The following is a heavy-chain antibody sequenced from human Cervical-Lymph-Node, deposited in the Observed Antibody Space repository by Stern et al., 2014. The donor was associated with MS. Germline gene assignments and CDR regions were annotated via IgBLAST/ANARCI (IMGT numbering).Heavy chain of an antibody. CDR1: GYTFTNYW. Sequence: EVQLVQSGVEVKKPGESLKISCKTSGYTFTNYWIAWVRQMPGQCLEWMGINPPGDSDTKYSPSIEGQVTMSVDRSLRTAYLQWRSLKASDTAMYFGARHGPGSDYYYYGMDVWGQGTTVTVSS. V-gene: IGHV5-51*01. CDR2: NPPGDSDT. D-gene: IGHD2-15*01. CDR3: ARHGPGSDYYYYGMDV. J-gene: IGHJ6*02.